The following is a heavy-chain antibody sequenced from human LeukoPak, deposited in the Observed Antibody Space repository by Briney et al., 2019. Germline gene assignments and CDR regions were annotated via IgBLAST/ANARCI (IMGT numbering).Heavy chain of an antibody. D-gene: IGHD3-10*01. J-gene: IGHJ4*02. CDR2: IWYDGSNK. Sequence: GRSLRLSCAASGFTFSSYGMHWVRQAPGKGLEWVAVIWYDGSNKYYADSVKGRFTISRDNSKNTLYLQMNSPRAEDTAVYYCARDGVGYYGSGSYYNRYFDYWGQGTLVTVSS. V-gene: IGHV3-33*01. CDR1: GFTFSSYG. CDR3: ARDGVGYYGSGSYYNRYFDY.